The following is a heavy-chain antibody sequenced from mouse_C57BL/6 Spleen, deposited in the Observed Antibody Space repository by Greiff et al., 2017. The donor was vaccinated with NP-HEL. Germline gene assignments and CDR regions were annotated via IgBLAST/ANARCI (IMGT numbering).Heavy chain of an antibody. CDR1: GFTFSDYG. V-gene: IGHV5-17*01. J-gene: IGHJ2*01. Sequence: EVQLQESGGGLVKPGGSLKLSCAASGFTFSDYGMHWVRQAPEKGLEWVAYISSGSSTIYYADTVKGRFTISRDNAKNTLFLQMTSLRSEDTAMYYCARLRAIYDGYYFDYWGQGTTLTVSS. D-gene: IGHD2-3*01. CDR2: ISSGSSTI. CDR3: ARLRAIYDGYYFDY.